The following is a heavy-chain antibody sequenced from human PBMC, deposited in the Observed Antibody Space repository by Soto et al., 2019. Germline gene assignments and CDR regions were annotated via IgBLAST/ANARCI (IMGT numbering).Heavy chain of an antibody. CDR3: AREYESSPTD. CDR2: IYYTGRT. V-gene: IGHV4-31*02. Sequence: SETLSLTCTVSGGSLKSGGYYWSWIRQHPGRGLEWIGYIYYTGRTYYNPSLESRVTFSVDTSKNQFSLKLTSVTAADTAVYYCAREYESSPTDWGQGTLVTVSS. D-gene: IGHD6-13*01. CDR1: GGSLKSGGYY. J-gene: IGHJ4*02.